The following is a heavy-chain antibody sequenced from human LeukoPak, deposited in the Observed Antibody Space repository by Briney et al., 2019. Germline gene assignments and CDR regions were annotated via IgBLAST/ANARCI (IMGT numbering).Heavy chain of an antibody. J-gene: IGHJ4*02. CDR1: GGSISNYY. CDR3: ARATTYGDADY. V-gene: IGHV4-59*01. CDR2: MYSSGTT. D-gene: IGHD4-17*01. Sequence: TSETLSLTCTVSGGSISNYYCSWIRQPPGKGLQWIGYMYSSGTTNYNPSLKSRVTISVDTSNNQFSLTLSSVTAADTAVYYCARATTYGDADYWGQGTLVTVSS.